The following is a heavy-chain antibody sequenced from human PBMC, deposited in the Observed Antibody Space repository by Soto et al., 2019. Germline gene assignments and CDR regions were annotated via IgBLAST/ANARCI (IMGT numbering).Heavy chain of an antibody. J-gene: IGHJ4*02. V-gene: IGHV4-59*01. Sequence: PSETLSLTCTVSGASITQYYWNWIRQSPGKGLEWIVSVSSTGSTVYNPSLTSRVTVSLDTSKNQFSLKLSSVTAADTAVYYCARESGGHSGSYYFDYWGQGTLVTVSS. CDR2: VSSTGST. CDR3: ARESGGHSGSYYFDY. D-gene: IGHD1-26*01. CDR1: GASITQYY.